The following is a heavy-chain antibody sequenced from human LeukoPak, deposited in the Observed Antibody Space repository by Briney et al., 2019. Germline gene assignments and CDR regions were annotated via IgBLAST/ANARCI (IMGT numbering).Heavy chain of an antibody. CDR3: ATPYCSGISCLDVFNM. D-gene: IGHD2-2*01. V-gene: IGHV4-31*03. CDR1: GVSVSDGRYY. CDR2: KNYSGSA. Sequence: SQTLSLTCNVSGVSVSDGRYYWTWIRQHPGKGLNWIGYKNYSGSAKYNPSLKSRLTISIDTSKNQFSLQLSSVTAADTATYYCATPYCSGISCLDVFNMWGQGTRVTVSS. J-gene: IGHJ3*02.